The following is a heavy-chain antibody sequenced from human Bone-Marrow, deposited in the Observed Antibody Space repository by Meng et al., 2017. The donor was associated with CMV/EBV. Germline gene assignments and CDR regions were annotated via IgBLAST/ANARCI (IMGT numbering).Heavy chain of an antibody. Sequence: GGSLRLSCAASGFTFDDYTMHWVRQVPGKGLDWVSLITWDGGSTSYADSVKGRFTISRDNSKNSLYLQMNSLRTEDTALYYCAKEGRIAAAVTFDYWGQGTRVTVSS. CDR2: ITWDGGST. CDR1: GFTFDDYT. D-gene: IGHD6-25*01. J-gene: IGHJ4*02. V-gene: IGHV3-43*01. CDR3: AKEGRIAAAVTFDY.